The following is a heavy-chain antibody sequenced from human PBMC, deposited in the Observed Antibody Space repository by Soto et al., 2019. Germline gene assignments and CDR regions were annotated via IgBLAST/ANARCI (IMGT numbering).Heavy chain of an antibody. Sequence: QVQLQQSGPGLVKPSQTLSLTCAISGDTVSNNSAAWNWVRQSLSRGLEWLGRTYYRSKWYSDYAVSVRGRITIAPDTARNQFSLHLDSVTPEDTAVYYCASGATYSTSSSGFDSWGQGTLVSVSS. J-gene: IGHJ4*02. V-gene: IGHV6-1*01. CDR2: TYYRSKWYS. D-gene: IGHD6-6*01. CDR1: GDTVSNNSAA. CDR3: ASGATYSTSSSGFDS.